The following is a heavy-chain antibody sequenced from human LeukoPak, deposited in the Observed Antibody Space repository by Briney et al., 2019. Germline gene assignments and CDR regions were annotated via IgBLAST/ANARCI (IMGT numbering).Heavy chain of an antibody. J-gene: IGHJ3*02. Sequence: PSETLSLTCAVSGGSISSYYWSWIRQPPGKGLEWIGYIYYSGSTNYNPSPKSRVTISVDTSKNQFSLKLSSVTAADTAVYYCARGSPLTTVGAFDIWGQETMVTVSS. V-gene: IGHV4-59*01. D-gene: IGHD4-23*01. CDR1: GGSISSYY. CDR3: ARGSPLTTVGAFDI. CDR2: IYYSGST.